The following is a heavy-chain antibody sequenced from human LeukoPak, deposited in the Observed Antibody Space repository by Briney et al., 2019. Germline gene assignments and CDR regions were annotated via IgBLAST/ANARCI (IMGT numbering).Heavy chain of an antibody. CDR3: AKDYYDSSGLAWD. J-gene: IGHJ4*02. D-gene: IGHD3-22*01. Sequence: GGSLRLSCAASGLTFSIYSMHWVRQAPGKGLEWVAVISYDGSNKYYADSVKGRFTISRDNSKNTLYLQMNSLRAEDTAVYYCAKDYYDSSGLAWDWGQGTLVTVSS. V-gene: IGHV3-30*18. CDR1: GLTFSIYS. CDR2: ISYDGSNK.